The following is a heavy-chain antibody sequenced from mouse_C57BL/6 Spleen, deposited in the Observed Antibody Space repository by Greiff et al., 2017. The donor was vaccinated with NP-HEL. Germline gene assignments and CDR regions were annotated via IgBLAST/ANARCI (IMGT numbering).Heavy chain of an antibody. CDR3: ARREGTGFAY. Sequence: EVMLVESGGDLVKPGGSLKLSCAASGFTFSSYGMSWVRQTPDKRLEWVATISSGGSYTYYPDSVKGRFTISRDNAKNTLYLQMSSLKSEDTAMYYCARREGTGFAYWGHGTLVTVSA. CDR2: ISSGGSYT. J-gene: IGHJ3*01. D-gene: IGHD3-3*01. V-gene: IGHV5-6*02. CDR1: GFTFSSYG.